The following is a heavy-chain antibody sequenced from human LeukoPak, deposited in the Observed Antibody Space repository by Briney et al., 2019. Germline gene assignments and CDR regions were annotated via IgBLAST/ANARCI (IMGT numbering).Heavy chain of an antibody. CDR1: GFTFSNYA. V-gene: IGHV3-23*01. D-gene: IGHD3-3*01. J-gene: IGHJ6*03. CDR3: ARDVDDFWSGYWAYYYYYYMDV. CDR2: ICVNT. Sequence: GGSLRLSCAASGFTFSNYAMSWGRQAPGKGVGWVSAICVNTYYTDSVKGRFTISRDNAKNSLYLQMNSLRAEDTAVYYCARDVDDFWSGYWAYYYYYYMDVWGKGTTVTVSS.